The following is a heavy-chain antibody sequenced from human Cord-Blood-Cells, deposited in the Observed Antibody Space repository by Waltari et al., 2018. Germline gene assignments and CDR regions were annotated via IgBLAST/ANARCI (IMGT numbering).Heavy chain of an antibody. Sequence: QVQLQQWGAGLLKPSETLSLTCAVYGGSFSGYYWSWIRQPPGEGLEWIGEINHSGSTNYNPYLKSRVTIAVDTSKNQFSLKLSSVTAADTAVYYCARGLPYYYDSSGSRWFDPWGQGTLVTVSS. CDR3: ARGLPYYYDSSGSRWFDP. J-gene: IGHJ5*02. D-gene: IGHD3-22*01. CDR2: INHSGST. V-gene: IGHV4-34*01. CDR1: GGSFSGYY.